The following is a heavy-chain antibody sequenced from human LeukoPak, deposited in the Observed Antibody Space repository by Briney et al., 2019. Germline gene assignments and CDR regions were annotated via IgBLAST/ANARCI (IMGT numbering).Heavy chain of an antibody. CDR1: GYTFTSYG. V-gene: IGHV1-18*01. CDR3: ARERYDILTGYSFDY. J-gene: IGHJ4*02. CDR2: ISAYNGNT. Sequence: GASVKVSCKASGYTFTSYGISWVRQAPGQGLEWMGWISAYNGNTNYAQKLQGRVTMTTDTSTSTAYMELRSLRSDDTAVYYCARERYDILTGYSFDYWGQGTLVTVSS. D-gene: IGHD3-9*01.